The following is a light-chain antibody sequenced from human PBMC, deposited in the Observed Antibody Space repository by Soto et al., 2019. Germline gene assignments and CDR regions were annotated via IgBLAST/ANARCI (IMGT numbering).Light chain of an antibody. CDR2: EAF. CDR3: SSFTSTSTWV. CDR1: SSDVGGHDY. J-gene: IGLJ3*02. V-gene: IGLV2-14*01. Sequence: QSVLTQPASVSGSPGQSITISCTGSSSDVGGHDYVSWYLQHPGKAPKLLIYEAFNRPSGVSDRFSGSKSGSTASLTISGLQAEDGGDYYCSSFTSTSTWVFGGGTKVTVL.